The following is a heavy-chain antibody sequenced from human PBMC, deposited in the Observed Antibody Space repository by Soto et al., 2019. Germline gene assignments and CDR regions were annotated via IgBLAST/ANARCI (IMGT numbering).Heavy chain of an antibody. CDR1: GGTFSSYI. CDR2: IIPNNGIA. Sequence: ASVKVSCKASGGTFSSYIISWVRQAPGQGLEWMGRIIPNNGIANYAQKLQGRVTMTTDTSTSTAYMELRSLRSDDTAVYYCTTSSGSYYFDYWGQGTLVTVSS. CDR3: TTSSGSYYFDY. J-gene: IGHJ4*02. V-gene: IGHV1-18*01. D-gene: IGHD3-10*01.